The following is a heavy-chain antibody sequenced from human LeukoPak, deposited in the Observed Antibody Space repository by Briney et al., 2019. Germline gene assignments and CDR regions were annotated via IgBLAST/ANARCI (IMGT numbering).Heavy chain of an antibody. CDR2: IYYSGST. V-gene: IGHV4-59*02. D-gene: IGHD1-26*01. CDR3: ARGHYNGTYPVHWFDP. Sequence: SETQSLTCTVSGGSVSPYYWNWIRQPPGKELEWIGYIYYSGSTYYNPSLKSRVTISVDTSKNQFSLKLNSVTAADTAVYYCARGHYNGTYPVHWFDPWGQGTLVTVSS. CDR1: GGSVSPYY. J-gene: IGHJ5*02.